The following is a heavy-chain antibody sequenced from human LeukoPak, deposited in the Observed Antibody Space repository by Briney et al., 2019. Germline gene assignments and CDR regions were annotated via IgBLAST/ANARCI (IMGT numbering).Heavy chain of an antibody. CDR3: ARGTVLRYFDWLFNYFDY. V-gene: IGHV1-2*02. CDR1: GHTFTGYY. CDR2: INPNSGGT. D-gene: IGHD3-9*01. J-gene: IGHJ4*02. Sequence: GASVKVSCKASGHTFTGYYMHWVRQAPGRGLEWIGWINPNSGGTNYAQKFQGRVTMTRDTSISTAYMELSRLRSDDTAVYYCARGTVLRYFDWLFNYFDYWGQGTLVTVSS.